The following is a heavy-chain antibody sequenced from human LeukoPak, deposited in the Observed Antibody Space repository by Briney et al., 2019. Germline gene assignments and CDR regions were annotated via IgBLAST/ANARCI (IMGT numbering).Heavy chain of an antibody. CDR2: INHSGST. Sequence: LETLSLTCAVYGGSFSGYYWSWIRQPPGKGLEWIGEINHSGSTNYNPSLKSRVTISVDTSKNQFSLKLSSVTAADTAVYYCARGIAASYFGVVRKSYYFDYWGQGTLVTVSS. J-gene: IGHJ4*02. CDR1: GGSFSGYY. V-gene: IGHV4-34*01. CDR3: ARGIAASYFGVVRKSYYFDY. D-gene: IGHD3-3*01.